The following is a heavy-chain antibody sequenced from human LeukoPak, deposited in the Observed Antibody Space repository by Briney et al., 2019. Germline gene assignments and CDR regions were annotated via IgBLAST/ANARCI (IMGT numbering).Heavy chain of an antibody. CDR3: ARGGHWFDP. J-gene: IGHJ5*02. CDR1: GFTFSTYW. V-gene: IGHV3-74*01. Sequence: GGSLRLSCAASGFTFSTYWMHWVRQAPGKGLMWVSRIDREGDTKNYVDSVKGRFTISRDNAKNTLYLQMNTLRAEDTAVYYCARGGHWFDPWGQGALVTVSS. CDR2: IDREGDTK.